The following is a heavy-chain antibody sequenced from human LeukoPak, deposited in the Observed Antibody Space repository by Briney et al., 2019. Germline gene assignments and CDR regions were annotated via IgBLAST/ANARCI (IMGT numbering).Heavy chain of an antibody. CDR2: FDPEDGET. V-gene: IGHV1-24*01. CDR1: GYTLTELS. D-gene: IGHD2-21*01. J-gene: IGHJ4*02. CDR3: ATDPVVGGDPPYYFDY. Sequence: ASVKVSCKVSGYTLTELSMHWVRQAPGKGLEWMGGFDPEDGETIYAQKFQGRVTMTEDTSTDTAYMELSSLRSEDTAVYYCATDPVVGGDPPYYFDYWGQGTLVTVS.